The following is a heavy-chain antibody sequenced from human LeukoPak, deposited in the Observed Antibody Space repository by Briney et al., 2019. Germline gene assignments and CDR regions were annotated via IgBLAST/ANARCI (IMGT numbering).Heavy chain of an antibody. D-gene: IGHD3-22*01. J-gene: IGHJ4*02. V-gene: IGHV4-39*01. Sequence: ASETLSLTCAVSGGSISNSNYYWGWIRQPPGKGLEWIGSIFYSGNTYYNPSLKSRVTISVDTSKNQFSLKLSSVTAADTAVYYCARGRVVVIKPTYFDYWGQGTLVTVSS. CDR2: IFYSGNT. CDR3: ARGRVVVIKPTYFDY. CDR1: GGSISNSNYY.